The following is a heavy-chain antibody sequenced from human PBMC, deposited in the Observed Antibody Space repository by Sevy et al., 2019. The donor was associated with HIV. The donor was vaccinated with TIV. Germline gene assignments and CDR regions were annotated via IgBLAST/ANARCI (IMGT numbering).Heavy chain of an antibody. CDR1: GFIVSSNY. J-gene: IGHJ6*02. CDR2: IYSDGNR. D-gene: IGHD3-16*01. V-gene: IGHV3-53*01. Sequence: GGSLRLSCAASGFIVSSNYMTWVRQAPGKGLEWVSVIYSDGNRHYADSLKGRFIISRDNSKNTVYLQMNRLRVEDTAVYYCARGLILVESWYGMDVWGQGTTVTVSS. CDR3: ARGLILVESWYGMDV.